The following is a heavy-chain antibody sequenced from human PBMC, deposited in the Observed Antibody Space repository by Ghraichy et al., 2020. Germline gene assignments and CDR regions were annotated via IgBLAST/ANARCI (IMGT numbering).Heavy chain of an antibody. Sequence: LSLTCAVYGGSFSGYYWSWIRQPPGKGLEWIGEINHSGSTNYNPSLKSRVTISVDTSKNQFSLKLSSVTAADTAVYYCASLDFWSGPDAFDIWGQGTMVTVSS. CDR2: INHSGST. V-gene: IGHV4-34*01. CDR3: ASLDFWSGPDAFDI. CDR1: GGSFSGYY. D-gene: IGHD3-3*01. J-gene: IGHJ3*02.